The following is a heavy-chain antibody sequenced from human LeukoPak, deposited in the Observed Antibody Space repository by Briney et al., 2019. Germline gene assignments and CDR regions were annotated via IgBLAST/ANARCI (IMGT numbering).Heavy chain of an antibody. Sequence: SETLSLTCTVSGGSISSGYWSWIRQPPGKGLEWIGYISYSDSTRYRPSLKSRVTMSIDTSMNQFSLKVASVTAADTAVYYCARGSSRFDCWGQGTLVTVSS. V-gene: IGHV4-59*01. CDR3: ARGSSRFDC. J-gene: IGHJ4*02. CDR2: ISYSDST. D-gene: IGHD6-13*01. CDR1: GGSISSGY.